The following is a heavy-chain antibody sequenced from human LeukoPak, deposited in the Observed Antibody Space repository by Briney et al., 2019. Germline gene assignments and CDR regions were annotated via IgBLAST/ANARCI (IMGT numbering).Heavy chain of an antibody. D-gene: IGHD1-1*01. CDR1: GDSVSSNSAA. Sequence: SQTLSLTCAISGDSVSSNSAAWNWIRRSPSRGLEWLGRTYYRSKWYNDYVVSVKSRITINPDTSKNQFSLQLNSVTAADTAVYYCAREVPERSHDAFDIWGQGTMVTVSS. V-gene: IGHV6-1*01. J-gene: IGHJ3*02. CDR2: TYYRSKWYN. CDR3: AREVPERSHDAFDI.